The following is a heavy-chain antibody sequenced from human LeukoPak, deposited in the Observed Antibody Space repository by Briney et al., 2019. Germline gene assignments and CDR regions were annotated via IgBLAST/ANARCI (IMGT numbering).Heavy chain of an antibody. CDR3: ARDRGGDSSGYYRYYFDY. CDR2: INPNSGGT. D-gene: IGHD3-22*01. CDR1: GYTFTSYY. V-gene: IGHV1-2*02. J-gene: IGHJ4*02. Sequence: ASVKVSCKASGYTFTSYYMHWVRQAPGQGLEWMGWINPNSGGTNYAQKFQGRVTMTRDTSISTAYMELSRLRSDDTAVYYCARDRGGDSSGYYRYYFDYWGQGTLVTVSS.